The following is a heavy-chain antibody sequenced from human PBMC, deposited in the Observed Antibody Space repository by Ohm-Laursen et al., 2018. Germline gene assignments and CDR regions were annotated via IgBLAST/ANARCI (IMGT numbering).Heavy chain of an antibody. CDR3: ARLGDFWSGYFDY. V-gene: IGHV3-23*01. J-gene: IGHJ4*02. CDR2: ISGSGASS. Sequence: SLRLSCAASGFTFSSYAMSWVRQTPGKSLECISTISGSGASSHYADSVKGRFTISRDNAKNSLYLQMNSLRAEDTAVYYCARLGDFWSGYFDYWGQGTLVSVSS. D-gene: IGHD3-3*01. CDR1: GFTFSSYA.